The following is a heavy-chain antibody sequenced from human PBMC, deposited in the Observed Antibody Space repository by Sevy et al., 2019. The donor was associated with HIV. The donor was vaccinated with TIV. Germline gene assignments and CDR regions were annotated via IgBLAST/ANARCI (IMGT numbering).Heavy chain of an antibody. D-gene: IGHD3-16*01. J-gene: IGHJ4*02. V-gene: IGHV3-7*01. CDR1: GFTFSANW. CDR3: AHETFGRFES. Sequence: LSLTCAASGFTFSANWMNWVRQAPGKGLEWVANIKADGGDKHYVDSVEGRFTISRDNAKNLLFLQMNSLRVEDTAVYYCAHETFGRFESWGQGTLVTVSS. CDR2: IKADGGDK.